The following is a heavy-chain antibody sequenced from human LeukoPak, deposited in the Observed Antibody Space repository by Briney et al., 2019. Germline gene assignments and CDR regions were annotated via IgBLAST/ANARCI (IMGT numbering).Heavy chain of an antibody. Sequence: SETLSLTCTVSGGSISSYYWSWIRQPPGKGLEWIGYIYYSGSTNYNPSLKGRVTISVDTSKNQFSLKLSSVTAADTAVYYCARGPPPHYYGSAYMDVWGKGTTVTVSS. D-gene: IGHD3-10*01. V-gene: IGHV4-59*01. CDR2: IYYSGST. CDR1: GGSISSYY. CDR3: ARGPPPHYYGSAYMDV. J-gene: IGHJ6*03.